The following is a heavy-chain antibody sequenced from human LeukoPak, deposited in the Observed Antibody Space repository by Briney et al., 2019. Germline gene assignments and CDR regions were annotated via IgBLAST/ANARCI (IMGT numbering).Heavy chain of an antibody. D-gene: IGHD1-26*01. CDR1: GGSISSSSYY. J-gene: IGHJ6*03. Sequence: PSETLSLTCTVSGGSISSSSYYWGWIRQPPGKGLEWIGSIYYSGSTYYNPSLKSRVTISVDTSKNQFSLKLSSVTAADTAVYYCARQREAYYYMDVWGKGTTVTVSS. V-gene: IGHV4-39*01. CDR3: ARQREAYYYMDV. CDR2: IYYSGST.